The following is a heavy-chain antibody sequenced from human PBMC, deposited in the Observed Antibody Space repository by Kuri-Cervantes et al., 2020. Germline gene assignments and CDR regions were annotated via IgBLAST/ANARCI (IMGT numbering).Heavy chain of an antibody. CDR1: GFTFSSYA. Sequence: GESLKISCAASGFTFSSYAMSWVRQAPGKGLEWVSAISGSGGSTYYADSVKGRFTISRDNSKNTLYLQMNSLRAEDTAVYYCAKGHRYGMDVWGQGTTVTVSS. CDR3: AKGHRYGMDV. D-gene: IGHD2-21*01. CDR2: ISGSGGST. J-gene: IGHJ6*02. V-gene: IGHV3-23*01.